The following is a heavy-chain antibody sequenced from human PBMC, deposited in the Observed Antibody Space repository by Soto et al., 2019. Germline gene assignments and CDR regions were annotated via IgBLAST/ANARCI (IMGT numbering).Heavy chain of an antibody. CDR3: AKWSYLDY. V-gene: IGHV3-23*01. J-gene: IGHJ4*02. CDR2: IRGSDGKT. CDR1: GFSSASFA. D-gene: IGHD3-3*01. Sequence: GGSLRLSCTTSGFSSASFAMTWVRQAPGKGLEWVATIRGSDGKTYYADSVKGRFSISRDTSRNTLYLQMNSLRADDTAIYYCAKWSYLDYWGQGTRVTVSS.